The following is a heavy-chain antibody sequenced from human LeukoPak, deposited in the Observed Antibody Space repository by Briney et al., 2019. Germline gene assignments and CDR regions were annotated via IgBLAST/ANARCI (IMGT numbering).Heavy chain of an antibody. V-gene: IGHV3-21*04. CDR1: GITFSSYS. J-gene: IGHJ1*01. Sequence: GGSLRHSCAASGITFSSYSMNWVRQAPGKFLAWVSSISSSSSYIYYADSVKGRFTISRDNAKNSLYLQMNSLRAEDTAVYYCARDGDYDILTGYFQDWGQGTLVTVSS. CDR2: ISSSSSYI. CDR3: ARDGDYDILTGYFQD. D-gene: IGHD3-9*01.